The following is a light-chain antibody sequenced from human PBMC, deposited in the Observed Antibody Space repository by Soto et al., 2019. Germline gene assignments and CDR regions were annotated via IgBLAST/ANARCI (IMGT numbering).Light chain of an antibody. V-gene: IGKV3-11*01. CDR2: DAS. Sequence: EIVLTQAPATLSLSPGERATLSCRASQSVSSYLDWYQHKSGKDPRLLIFDASNRAPVIPARFSVSGSGTDFTLTISSLEPEDFAVYYCQQRSNWPPTFGGRQKVEIK. CDR3: QQRSNWPPT. CDR1: QSVSSY. J-gene: IGKJ4*01.